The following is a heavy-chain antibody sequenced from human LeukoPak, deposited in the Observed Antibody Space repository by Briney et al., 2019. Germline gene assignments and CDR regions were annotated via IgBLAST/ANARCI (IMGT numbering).Heavy chain of an antibody. V-gene: IGHV3-23*01. D-gene: IGHD4-17*01. J-gene: IGHJ4*02. CDR1: GFTFSSYA. CDR3: AKDLTTVTTGRGYFDY. Sequence: GGSLRLSCAASGFTFSSYAMSWVRQAPGKGLEWVSAISGSGGSTYYADSVKGRFTISRDNSKNTLYLQMNSLRAEDTAVYYCAKDLTTVTTGRGYFDYWGQGIPVTVSS. CDR2: ISGSGGST.